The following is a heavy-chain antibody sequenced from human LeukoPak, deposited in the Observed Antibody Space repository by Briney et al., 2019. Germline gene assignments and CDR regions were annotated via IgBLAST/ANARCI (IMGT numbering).Heavy chain of an antibody. CDR1: GFTFSSYA. D-gene: IGHD3-22*01. V-gene: IGHV3-23*01. CDR2: ISGSGGST. CDR3: AKEFDSSGYYYSYFDY. Sequence: PGGSLRLSCAASGFTFSSYAMSWVRQAPGKGLEWVSAISGSGGSTYYADSVKGRFTISRDNSKNTLYLQMNSLRAEDTAVYYCAKEFDSSGYYYSYFDYWGQGTLVTVSS. J-gene: IGHJ4*02.